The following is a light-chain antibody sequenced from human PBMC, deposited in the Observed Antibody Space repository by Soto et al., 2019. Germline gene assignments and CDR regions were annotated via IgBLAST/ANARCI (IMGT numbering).Light chain of an antibody. CDR1: SSDVGGYNS. CDR2: DVT. CDR3: SSFTSSITYV. Sequence: LTQPGAVSGSPGQSITISCTGTSSDVGGYNSVSWYRQDPGKAPKLMIYDVTNRPSGVSNRFSGSKSGNTASLTISGLQAEDEADYYCSSFTSSITYVFGTGTKVTVL. J-gene: IGLJ1*01. V-gene: IGLV2-14*01.